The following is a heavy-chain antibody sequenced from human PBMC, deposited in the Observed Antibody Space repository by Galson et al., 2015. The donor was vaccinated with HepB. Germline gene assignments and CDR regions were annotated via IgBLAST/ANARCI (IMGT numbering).Heavy chain of an antibody. CDR2: IIPIFGTA. Sequence: SVKVSCKASGGTFSSYAISWVRQAPGQGLEWMGGIIPIFGTANYAQKFQGRVTITADESTSTAYMELSSLRSEDTAVYYCARRNYYGSGSYEDAFDIWGQGTTVTVSS. V-gene: IGHV1-69*13. J-gene: IGHJ3*02. CDR1: GGTFSSYA. CDR3: ARRNYYGSGSYEDAFDI. D-gene: IGHD3-10*01.